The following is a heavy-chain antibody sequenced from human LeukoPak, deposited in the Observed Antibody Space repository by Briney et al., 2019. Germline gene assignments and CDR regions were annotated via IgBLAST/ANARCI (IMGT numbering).Heavy chain of an antibody. CDR1: RFTFSNYA. CDR3: AKDLHCGGDCYSAQFQH. Sequence: PGGSLRLSCAASRFTFSNYAMSWVRQAPGKGLEWVSGISGSGGSTYYADSVKGRFTISRDNSKNTLYLQMKSLRAEDTAVYYCAKDLHCGGDCYSAQFQHWGQGTLVTVSS. CDR2: ISGSGGST. J-gene: IGHJ1*01. D-gene: IGHD2-21*02. V-gene: IGHV3-23*01.